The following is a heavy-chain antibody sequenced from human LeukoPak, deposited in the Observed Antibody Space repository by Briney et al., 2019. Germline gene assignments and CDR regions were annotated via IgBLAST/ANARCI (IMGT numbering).Heavy chain of an antibody. D-gene: IGHD2-15*01. J-gene: IGHJ5*02. CDR3: ARHIVVVVDTTSGDWFDP. CDR2: ISAYNGNT. CDR1: GYTFTSYG. V-gene: IGHV1-18*01. Sequence: GASVKVSCKASGYTFTSYGISWVRQAPGQGLEWMGWISAYNGNTNYAQKLQGRVTMTTDTSTSTAYMELRSLRSDDTAVYYCARHIVVVVDTTSGDWFDPWGQGTLVTVSS.